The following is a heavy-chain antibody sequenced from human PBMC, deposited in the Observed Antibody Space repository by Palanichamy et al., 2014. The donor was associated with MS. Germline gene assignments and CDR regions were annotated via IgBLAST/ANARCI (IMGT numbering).Heavy chain of an antibody. CDR1: GGSISSTSYY. J-gene: IGHJ4*02. CDR3: ARHDRSVPGTTEFDY. D-gene: IGHD6-19*01. Sequence: QLQLQESGPGLVKASETLSLTCTVSGGSISSTSYYWGWIRQPPGKGLEWIGSIYYTEATYSNPSLNSRVTISVDTSKNHFSLKLSSVTAADTAIYYCARHDRSVPGTTEFDYWGQGTLVTVSS. CDR2: IYYTEAT. V-gene: IGHV4-39*01.